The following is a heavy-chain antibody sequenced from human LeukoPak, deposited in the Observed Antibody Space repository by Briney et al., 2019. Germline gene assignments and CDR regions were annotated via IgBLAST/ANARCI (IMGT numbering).Heavy chain of an antibody. CDR3: AREGYCSSTSCYGPGNWFDP. Sequence: KPSETLSLTCTVSGGSISSGSYYWGWIRQPAGKGLEWIGRIYTSGSTNYNPSLKSRVTISVDTSKNQFSLKLSSVTAADTAVYYCAREGYCSSTSCYGPGNWFDPWGQGTLVTVSS. J-gene: IGHJ5*02. V-gene: IGHV4-61*02. CDR2: IYTSGST. D-gene: IGHD2-2*01. CDR1: GGSISSGSYY.